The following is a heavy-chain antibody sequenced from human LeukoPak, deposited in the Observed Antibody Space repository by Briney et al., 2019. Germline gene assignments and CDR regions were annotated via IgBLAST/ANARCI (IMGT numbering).Heavy chain of an antibody. CDR1: GFTFSSYG. CDR2: ISYDGSNK. V-gene: IGHV3-30*18. D-gene: IGHD1-26*01. J-gene: IGHJ6*02. CDR3: AKDRVRRVGNGMDV. Sequence: PGRSLRLSCAASGFTFSSYGMHWVRQAPGKGLEWVAVISYDGSNKYYADSVKGRFTISRDNSKNTLYLQMNSLRAEDTAVYYCAKDRVRRVGNGMDVWGQGTTVTVSS.